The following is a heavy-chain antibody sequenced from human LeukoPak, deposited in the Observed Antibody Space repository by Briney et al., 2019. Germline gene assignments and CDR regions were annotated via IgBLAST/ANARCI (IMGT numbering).Heavy chain of an antibody. CDR3: ARVPLSAFWLLDY. Sequence: PGGSLRLSCAASGFTFSSYGMHWVRQAPGKGLEWVAVISYDGSNKYYADSVKGRFTISRDNAKNSLYLQMNSLRAEDTAVYYCARVPLSAFWLLDYWGQGTLVTVSS. CDR2: ISYDGSNK. V-gene: IGHV3-30*03. J-gene: IGHJ4*02. D-gene: IGHD3-9*01. CDR1: GFTFSSYG.